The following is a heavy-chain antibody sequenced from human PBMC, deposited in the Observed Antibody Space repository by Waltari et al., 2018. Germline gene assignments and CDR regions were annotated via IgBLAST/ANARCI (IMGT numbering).Heavy chain of an antibody. CDR3: ARVSSYYDFWSSSSYYYYMDV. Sequence: QVPLQQWGAGLLKTSETLSLTCAVYGGSFNDYYGSWIRQPPGKGLEWIGEIYHSGTTNYNPSLKSRVTISVDTSKKLFSLRLTSVTAADTAVYYCARVSSYYDFWSSSSYYYYMDVWDKGTTVTVSS. J-gene: IGHJ6*03. V-gene: IGHV4-34*02. D-gene: IGHD3-3*01. CDR1: GGSFNDYY. CDR2: IYHSGTT.